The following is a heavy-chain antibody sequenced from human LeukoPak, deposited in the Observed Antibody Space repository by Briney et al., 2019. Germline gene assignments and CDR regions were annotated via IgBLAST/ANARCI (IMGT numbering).Heavy chain of an antibody. Sequence: PGGSLRLSCAGSGFVVTANYLAWARQAPGKGLEWVSTISIGGDTYYGDSVKVRSAISRDESTNTLSLHLDSLRVEDMGVYYCALLSGGTFDYWGQGTQVTVAS. D-gene: IGHD2/OR15-2a*01. CDR1: GFVVTANY. V-gene: IGHV3-53*01. CDR2: ISIGGDT. J-gene: IGHJ4*02. CDR3: ALLSGGTFDY.